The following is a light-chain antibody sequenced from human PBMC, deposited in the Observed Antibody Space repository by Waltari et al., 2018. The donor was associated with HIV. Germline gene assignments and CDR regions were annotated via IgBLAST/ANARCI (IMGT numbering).Light chain of an antibody. CDR3: SSYSSTSAVL. CDR1: SGDVGVSNY. CDR2: DVS. Sequence: QSALTQPASVSGSPGQSITISCTGTSGDVGVSNYVSWYHQHPGKAPKLMIYDVSERPSGVSNRFSGSKSGSTAYLTISGLQAEDDSHYYCSSYSSTSAVLFGGGTKLTVL. J-gene: IGLJ2*01. V-gene: IGLV2-14*03.